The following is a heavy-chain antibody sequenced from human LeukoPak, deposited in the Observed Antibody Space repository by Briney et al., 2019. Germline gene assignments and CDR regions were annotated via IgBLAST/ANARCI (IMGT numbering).Heavy chain of an antibody. D-gene: IGHD3-16*01. V-gene: IGHV3-30*04. Sequence: GGSLRLSCAASGFTFSSYTMHWVRQAPGKGLEWVALTSSDGNKYFADSVQGRFTISRDNSRNTVYLQLDSLRPDDTAVYYCARERGIRALYFDNWGQGTLVTVSS. CDR2: TSSDGNK. CDR1: GFTFSSYT. J-gene: IGHJ4*02. CDR3: ARERGIRALYFDN.